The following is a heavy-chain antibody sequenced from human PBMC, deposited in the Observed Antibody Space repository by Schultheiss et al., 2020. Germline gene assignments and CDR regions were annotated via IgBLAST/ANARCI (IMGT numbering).Heavy chain of an antibody. Sequence: SETLSLTCTVSGDSISTYYWSWIRQHPGKGLEWIGYIYYSGSTYYNPSLKSRVTISVDTSKHQFSLKLSSVTAADTAVYYCARVYSTSWYFYIDYWGQGNLVTVSS. CDR2: IYYSGST. V-gene: IGHV4-59*08. J-gene: IGHJ4*02. CDR3: ARVYSTSWYFYIDY. D-gene: IGHD6-13*01. CDR1: GDSISTYY.